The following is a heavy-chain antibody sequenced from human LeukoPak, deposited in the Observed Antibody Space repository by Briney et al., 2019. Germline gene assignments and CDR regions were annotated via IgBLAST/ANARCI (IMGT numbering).Heavy chain of an antibody. V-gene: IGHV4-34*01. J-gene: IGHJ4*02. D-gene: IGHD3-3*01. CDR1: GGSFSGYY. Sequence: PSETLSLTCAVYGGSFSGYYWSWIRQPPGKGLEWIGKINHSGSTNYNPSLKSRVTISVITSKNQFSLKLSSVTAADTAVYYCARDYYDFWSGYPILRFDYWGQGTLVTVSS. CDR3: ARDYYDFWSGYPILRFDY. CDR2: INHSGST.